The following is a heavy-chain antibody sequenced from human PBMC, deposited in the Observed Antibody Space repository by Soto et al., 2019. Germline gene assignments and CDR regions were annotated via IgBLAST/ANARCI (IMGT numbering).Heavy chain of an antibody. CDR3: AMDSGYSRSPACKGEAFDI. Sequence: EVQLVESGGGLVQPGGSLRLSCAASGFTFSSYWMSWVRQTPGKGLEWVANIKQDGSARYYVDSVKGRITISRDNAMNSPYLQMNRLTAEDTAVYFCAMDSGYSRSPACKGEAFDIWGQGTVVRVSS. CDR2: IKQDGSAR. D-gene: IGHD2-2*01. J-gene: IGHJ3*02. V-gene: IGHV3-7*04. CDR1: GFTFSSYW.